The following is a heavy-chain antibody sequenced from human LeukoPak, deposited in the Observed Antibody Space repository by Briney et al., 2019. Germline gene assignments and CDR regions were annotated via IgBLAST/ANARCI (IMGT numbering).Heavy chain of an antibody. D-gene: IGHD5-18*01. Sequence: GGSLRLSCAASGFTFSSYAMHWVRQAPGKGLKWVAVISYDGSNKYYADSVKGRFTISRDNSKNTLYLQMNSLRAEDTAVYYCARDPDTAMALYYFDYWGQGTLVTVSS. CDR2: ISYDGSNK. J-gene: IGHJ4*02. CDR1: GFTFSSYA. CDR3: ARDPDTAMALYYFDY. V-gene: IGHV3-30*04.